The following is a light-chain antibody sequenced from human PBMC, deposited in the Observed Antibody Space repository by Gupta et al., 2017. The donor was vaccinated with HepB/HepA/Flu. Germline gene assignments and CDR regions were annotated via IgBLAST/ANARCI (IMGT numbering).Light chain of an antibody. J-gene: IGKJ2*01. CDR3: QQYDDWPYT. CDR1: QGISTN. V-gene: IGKV3-15*01. CDR2: GAS. Sequence: EIVMTQSPVSRSMSPGERATLSCRASQGISTNLAWYLQTPGQAPKLLIHGASTRAAGLPATFSGSGSGTDFTLTISSLQSEDFGVYYCQQYDDWPYTFGQGTKLEIK.